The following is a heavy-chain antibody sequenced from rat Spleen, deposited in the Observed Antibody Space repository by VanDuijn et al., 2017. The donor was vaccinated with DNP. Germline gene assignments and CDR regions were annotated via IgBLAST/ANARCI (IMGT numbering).Heavy chain of an antibody. CDR1: GFTFSSFP. D-gene: IGHD1-1*01. J-gene: IGHJ2*01. V-gene: IGHV5-25*01. Sequence: EVQLVESGGGLVQPGRSLKLSCAASGFTFSSFPMAWVRQAPKKGLEWVPSISTGGRDISFYYSIKGRFTIFRVNAKSNLYLQMDSLRSGDTATYYCARRTISDYYNGGPFDYWGQGIMVTVSS. CDR3: ARRTISDYYNGGPFDY. CDR2: ISTGGRDI.